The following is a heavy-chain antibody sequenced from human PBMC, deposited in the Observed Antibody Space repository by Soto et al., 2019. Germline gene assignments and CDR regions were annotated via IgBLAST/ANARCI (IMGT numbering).Heavy chain of an antibody. CDR3: ARRGPYRRGHFDF. V-gene: IGHV3-23*01. CDR1: GFIFSNQA. D-gene: IGHD3-16*02. Sequence: VGSLGLSCAVSGFIFSNQAMCWVRQGPGKGLEWVSCISDRGDETFFLDSVKGRFAISRDNSENMLFLQMSSLRAEDTAIYYCARRGPYRRGHFDFWGQGTQVTVSS. CDR2: ISDRGDET. J-gene: IGHJ4*02.